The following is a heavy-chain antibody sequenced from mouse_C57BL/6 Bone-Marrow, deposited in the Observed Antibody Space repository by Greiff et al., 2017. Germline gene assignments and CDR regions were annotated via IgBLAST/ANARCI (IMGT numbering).Heavy chain of an antibody. CDR1: GFSLTSYG. Sequence: VKVVESGPGLVQPSQSLSITCTVSGFSLTSYGVHLVRQSPGKGLEWLGVIWSGGSTDYNAAFISRLSISKDNSKSQVFFKMNSLQADDTAIYYCASYDYDEWYFDVWGTGTTVTVAS. V-gene: IGHV2-2*01. J-gene: IGHJ1*03. D-gene: IGHD2-4*01. CDR2: IWSGGST. CDR3: ASYDYDEWYFDV.